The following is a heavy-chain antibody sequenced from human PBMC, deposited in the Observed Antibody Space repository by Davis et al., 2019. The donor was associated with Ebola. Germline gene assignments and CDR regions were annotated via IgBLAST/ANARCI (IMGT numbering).Heavy chain of an antibody. Sequence: PGGSLRLSCAASGFTFSTYAMSWVRQAPGKGLEWVSAISGSGGSTYYADSVKGRFTISRDNSKNTLYLQMNSLRAEDTAVYYCAKGLRDIQLWLPSRHYYYGMDVWGQGTTVTVSS. CDR3: AKGLRDIQLWLPSRHYYYGMDV. V-gene: IGHV3-23*01. J-gene: IGHJ6*02. CDR2: ISGSGGST. D-gene: IGHD5-18*01. CDR1: GFTFSTYA.